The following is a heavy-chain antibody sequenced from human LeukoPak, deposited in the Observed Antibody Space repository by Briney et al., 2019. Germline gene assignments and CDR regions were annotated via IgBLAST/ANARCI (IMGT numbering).Heavy chain of an antibody. CDR2: IIPIFGTA. CDR3: ARAGGGSGYIDY. D-gene: IGHD3-22*01. CDR1: GGTFSSYA. J-gene: IGHJ4*02. V-gene: IGHV1-69*01. Sequence: ASVKVSCKASGGTFSSYAISWVRQAPGQGLEWMGGIIPIFGTANYAQKFQGRVTITADESTSTAYMELSSLRSEDTAVYYCARAGGGSGYIDYWGQGILVTVSS.